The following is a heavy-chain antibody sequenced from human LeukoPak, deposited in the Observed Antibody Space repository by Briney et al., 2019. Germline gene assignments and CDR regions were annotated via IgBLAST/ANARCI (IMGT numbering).Heavy chain of an antibody. CDR1: GGSFSGYY. V-gene: IGHV4-34*01. J-gene: IGHJ4*02. D-gene: IGHD2-21*01. CDR3: ASYPDSEYYFDY. CDR2: INHSGST. Sequence: PSETLSLTCAVYGGSFSGYYWSWIRQPPGKGLEWIGEINHSGSTNYNPSLKSRVTISVDTSKNQFSLKLSSVTAADTAVYYCASYPDSEYYFDYWGQGTLVTVSS.